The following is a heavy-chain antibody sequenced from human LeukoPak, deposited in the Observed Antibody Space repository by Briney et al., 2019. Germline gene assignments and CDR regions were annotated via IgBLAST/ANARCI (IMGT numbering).Heavy chain of an antibody. CDR3: ARGYYYDSRTYYFGY. V-gene: IGHV4-59*01. D-gene: IGHD3-22*01. J-gene: IGHJ4*02. Sequence: SETLSLTCTVSGGSISSYYWSWIRQPPGKGLEWIGYIYYSGSTNYNPSLKSRVTISVDTSKNQFSLKLSSVTAADTAVYYCARGYYYDSRTYYFGYWGQGTLVTVSS. CDR1: GGSISSYY. CDR2: IYYSGST.